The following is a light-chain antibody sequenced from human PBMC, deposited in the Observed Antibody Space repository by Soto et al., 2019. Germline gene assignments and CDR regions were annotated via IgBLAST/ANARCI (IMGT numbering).Light chain of an antibody. J-gene: IGKJ4*01. Sequence: ETVMTQSPATLSVSPGERATLSCRASQSVSSNLAWYQQRPGQAPSLLIYGASTRAAGIPARFSGSGSGTKFTLTISSLQSEDFAVYYCQQYNNWPLTFGGGTKVDIK. V-gene: IGKV3-15*01. CDR1: QSVSSN. CDR3: QQYNNWPLT. CDR2: GAS.